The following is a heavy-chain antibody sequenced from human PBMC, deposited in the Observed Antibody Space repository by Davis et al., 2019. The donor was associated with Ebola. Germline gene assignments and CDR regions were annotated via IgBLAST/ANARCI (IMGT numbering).Heavy chain of an antibody. D-gene: IGHD3-22*01. CDR3: TRRYYDNNGFSGDY. CDR1: GGSISSGSYY. J-gene: IGHJ4*02. V-gene: IGHV4-61*09. CDR2: IYTTGST. Sequence: SETLSLTCTVSGGSISSGSYYWSWIRQSAGKGLEWIGHIYTTGSTKYNPSLKSRVTISVDTSKNQFSLRLSSVTAADTAIYYCTRRYYDNNGFSGDYWGQGTLVTV.